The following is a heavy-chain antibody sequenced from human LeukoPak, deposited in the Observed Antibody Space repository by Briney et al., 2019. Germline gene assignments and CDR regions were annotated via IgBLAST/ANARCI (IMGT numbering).Heavy chain of an antibody. Sequence: PGESLRLSCAASGFTISSYAMPSVRQAPGKGQEYVSTVSSNGGTNYYGNSVKRSSTISSDNYTNTLYLRMGSLRVDDTAVYFCARESALQWDRTAFDKWGQGTLVIVSS. V-gene: IGHV3-64*01. CDR2: VSSNGGTN. J-gene: IGHJ3*02. CDR1: GFTISSYA. D-gene: IGHD1-26*01. CDR3: ARESALQWDRTAFDK.